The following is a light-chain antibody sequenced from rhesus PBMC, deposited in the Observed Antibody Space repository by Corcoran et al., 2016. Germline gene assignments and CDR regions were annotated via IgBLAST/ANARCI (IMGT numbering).Light chain of an antibody. J-gene: IGKJ4*01. Sequence: DIQVTQSPSSLSASIGDRVTITCRGSQGVSNWLAWFQQQPGKAPSLLIYRTSILEPGVPSRFSGSTSWTDCTLTISSLQPEDIATYFCQQHDDFSLTFGGGTKIEIK. CDR1: QGVSNW. V-gene: IGKV1-69*01. CDR2: RTS. CDR3: QQHDDFSLT.